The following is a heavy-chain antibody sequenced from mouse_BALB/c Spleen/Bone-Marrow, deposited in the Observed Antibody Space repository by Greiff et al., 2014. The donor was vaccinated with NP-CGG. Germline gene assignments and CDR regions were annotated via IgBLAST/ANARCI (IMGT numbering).Heavy chain of an antibody. D-gene: IGHD2-2*01. V-gene: IGHV5-9-2*01. J-gene: IGHJ2*01. CDR2: ISGGGNYP. CDR3: ARNYYGYDGYFDY. Sequence: EVKLVESGGGLVKPGGSLKLSCAASGFTFSSNGMSWVRQTPEKRLEWVATISGGGNYPYYPDSVKGRFTISRDNAKNNLYLQMSSLRSEDTALYYCARNYYGYDGYFDYWGQGTTLTVSS. CDR1: GFTFSSNG.